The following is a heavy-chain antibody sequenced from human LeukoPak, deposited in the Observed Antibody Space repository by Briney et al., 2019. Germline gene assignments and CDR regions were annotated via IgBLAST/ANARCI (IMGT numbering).Heavy chain of an antibody. V-gene: IGHV1-45*02. J-gene: IGHJ6*02. CDR1: GYTFTYRY. Sequence: ASVKVSCKASGYTFTYRYLHWVRQAPGQALEWMGWITPFNGNTNYARKFQDRVTITRDRSMSTAYMELSSLRSEDTAMYYCARSPRGQGYGMDVWGQGTTVTVSS. CDR2: ITPFNGNT. CDR3: ARSPRGQGYGMDV.